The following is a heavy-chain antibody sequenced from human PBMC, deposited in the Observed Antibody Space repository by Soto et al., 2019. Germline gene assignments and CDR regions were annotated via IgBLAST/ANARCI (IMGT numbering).Heavy chain of an antibody. V-gene: IGHV1-3*01. Sequence: ASVKVSCKASGYTFTSYAMHWVRQAPGQRLEWMGWINAGNGNTKYSQKFQGRVTITRDTSASTAYMELSSLRSEDTAVYYCARVKSEWLFAFDYWGQGTLDTVSS. J-gene: IGHJ4*02. D-gene: IGHD3-3*01. CDR2: INAGNGNT. CDR3: ARVKSEWLFAFDY. CDR1: GYTFTSYA.